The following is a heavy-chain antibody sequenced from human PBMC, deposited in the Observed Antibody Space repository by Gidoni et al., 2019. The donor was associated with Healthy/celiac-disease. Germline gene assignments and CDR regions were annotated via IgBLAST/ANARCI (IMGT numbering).Heavy chain of an antibody. CDR3: AKGELVDYYYYMDV. CDR2: ISGSGGST. Sequence: EVQLLESGGGLVQPGGSLSLSCAASGFTFSSYAMSWVRQAPGKGLEWCSAISGSGGSTYYADSVKGRFTISRDNSKNTLYLQMNSLRAEDTAVYYCAKGELVDYYYYMDVWGKGTTVTVSS. CDR1: GFTFSSYA. J-gene: IGHJ6*03. D-gene: IGHD6-6*01. V-gene: IGHV3-23*01.